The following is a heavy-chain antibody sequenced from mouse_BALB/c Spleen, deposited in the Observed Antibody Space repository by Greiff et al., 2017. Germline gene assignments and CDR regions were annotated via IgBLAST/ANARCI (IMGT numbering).Heavy chain of an antibody. CDR1: GFNIKDYY. V-gene: IGHV14-1*02. Sequence: EVQLQQSGAELVRPGALVKLSCKASGFNIKDYYMHWVKQRPEQGLEWIGWIDPENGNTIYDPKFQGKASITADTSSNTAYLQLSSLTSEDTAVYYCASLLLRSGFDVWGAGTTVTVSS. CDR2: IDPENGNT. CDR3: ASLLLRSGFDV. D-gene: IGHD1-1*01. J-gene: IGHJ1*01.